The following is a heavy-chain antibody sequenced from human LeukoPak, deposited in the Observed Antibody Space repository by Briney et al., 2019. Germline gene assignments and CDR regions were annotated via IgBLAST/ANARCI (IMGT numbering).Heavy chain of an antibody. J-gene: IGHJ5*02. V-gene: IGHV3-9*01. CDR3: AKDMVPFIAAAGTSGWFDP. Sequence: GGSLRLSCAASGFTFDDYAMHWVRQAPGRGLEWVSGISWNSGSIGYADSVKGRFTISRDNAKNSLYLQMNSLRAEDTALYYCAKDMVPFIAAAGTSGWFDPWGQGTLVTVSS. CDR2: ISWNSGSI. D-gene: IGHD6-13*01. CDR1: GFTFDDYA.